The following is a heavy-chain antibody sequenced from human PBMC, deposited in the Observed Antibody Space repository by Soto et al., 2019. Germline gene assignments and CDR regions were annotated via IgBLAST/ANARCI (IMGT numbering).Heavy chain of an antibody. CDR1: GFTFSKAW. V-gene: IGHV3-15*01. Sequence: GGSLRLSCAASGFTFSKAWMSWVRQAPGKGLEWVGLIKSKTDGGTPDYAAPVKGRFAISRDDSKITLYLQMNSLKTEDTSVYYCTAFAYYDILTGSDWGQGTLVTVSS. J-gene: IGHJ4*02. CDR2: IKSKTDGGTP. CDR3: TAFAYYDILTGSD. D-gene: IGHD3-9*01.